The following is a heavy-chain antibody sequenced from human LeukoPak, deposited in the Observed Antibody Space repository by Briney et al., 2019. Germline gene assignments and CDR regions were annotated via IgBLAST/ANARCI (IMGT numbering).Heavy chain of an antibody. V-gene: IGHV6-1*01. CDR1: GDSVSSNSAA. CDR2: TYYRSKWYN. D-gene: IGHD1-14*01. CDR3: ARGTATASYPINWFDP. J-gene: IGHJ5*02. Sequence: TLSLTCAISGDSVSSNSAAWNWIRQSPSRGLEWLGRTYYRSKWYNDYVISVKSRITINPDTSKNQFSLHLNSVTPGDTAVYYCARGTATASYPINWFDPWGQGILVTVSS.